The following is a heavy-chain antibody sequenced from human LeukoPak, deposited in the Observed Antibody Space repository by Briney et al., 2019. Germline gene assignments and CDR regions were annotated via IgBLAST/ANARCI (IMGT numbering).Heavy chain of an antibody. D-gene: IGHD6-13*01. J-gene: IGHJ4*02. CDR3: ARGIACAY. CDR1: GFTFSYYS. CDR2: IINSSSTI. V-gene: IGHV3-48*04. Sequence: GGSLRLSCAASGFTFSYYSMNWVRQAPGKGLEWVSYIINSSSTIYYADSVKCLFTISRNTAKKSLYLQNNSMRADYALVYCSARGIACAYWGQGTLVAVSS.